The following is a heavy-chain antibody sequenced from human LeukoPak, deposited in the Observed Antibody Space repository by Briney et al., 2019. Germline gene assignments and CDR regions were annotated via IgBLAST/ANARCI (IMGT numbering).Heavy chain of an antibody. Sequence: VASVKVSCKASGYTFTSYDINWVRQATGQGLEWMGWMNPNSGNTGYAQKFQGRVTMTTDTSTSTVYMELRSLRSDDTAVYYCARSPARGYDILTNYNDYWGQGTLVTVSS. D-gene: IGHD3-9*01. CDR3: ARSPARGYDILTNYNDY. V-gene: IGHV1-8*01. J-gene: IGHJ4*02. CDR1: GYTFTSYD. CDR2: MNPNSGNT.